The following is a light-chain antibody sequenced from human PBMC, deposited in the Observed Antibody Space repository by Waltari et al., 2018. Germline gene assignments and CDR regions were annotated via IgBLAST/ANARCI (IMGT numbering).Light chain of an antibody. J-gene: IGKJ2*01. CDR3: QQYNNWPTYA. CDR2: AAS. Sequence: ETVMTQSPVTLSVSPGERATLSCRASQSIGTNLACYQQKPGQAPRLLIFAASTRASGVPARFSGSGSWTEFTLTISSLQAEDFAVYYCQQYNNWPTYAFGQGTRLEI. CDR1: QSIGTN. V-gene: IGKV3-15*01.